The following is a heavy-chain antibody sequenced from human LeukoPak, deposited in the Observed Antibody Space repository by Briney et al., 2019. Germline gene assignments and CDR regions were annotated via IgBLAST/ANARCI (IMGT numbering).Heavy chain of an antibody. CDR3: ARGRSAPPYCGGDCYLYYFDY. D-gene: IGHD2-21*02. V-gene: IGHV4-34*01. CDR2: INHSGST. J-gene: IGHJ4*02. CDR1: GGSFSGYY. Sequence: SETLSLTCAGYGGSFSGYYWSWIRQPPGKGLEWIGEINHSGSTNYNPSLKSRVTISVDTSKNQFSLKLSSVTAADTAVYYCARGRSAPPYCGGDCYLYYFDYWGQGTLVTVSS.